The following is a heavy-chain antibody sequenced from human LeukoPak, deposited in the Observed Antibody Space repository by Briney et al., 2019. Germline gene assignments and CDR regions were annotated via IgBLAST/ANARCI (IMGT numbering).Heavy chain of an antibody. Sequence: KPSETLSLTCTVSGYSISSGYYWGWIRQPPGKGLEWIESIYHSGSTYYNPSLKSRVTISVDTSKKQFSLKLNSVTAADTAVYYCARANYYDTSGYSRGAFDIWGQGTMVTVSS. V-gene: IGHV4-38-2*02. CDR1: GYSISSGYY. D-gene: IGHD3-22*01. J-gene: IGHJ3*02. CDR2: IYHSGST. CDR3: ARANYYDTSGYSRGAFDI.